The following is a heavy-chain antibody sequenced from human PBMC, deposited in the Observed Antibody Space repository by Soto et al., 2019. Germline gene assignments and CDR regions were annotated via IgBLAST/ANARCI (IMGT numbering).Heavy chain of an antibody. CDR2: INPNSGGT. V-gene: IGHV1-2*04. CDR3: ATAHYYDSSGYETDAFDI. D-gene: IGHD3-22*01. Sequence: GASVKVSCKASGYTFTGYYMHWVRQAPGQGLEWMGWINPNSGGTNYAQKFQGWVTMTRDTSISTAYMELSRLRSDDTAVYYCATAHYYDSSGYETDAFDIWGQGTMVTVSS. J-gene: IGHJ3*02. CDR1: GYTFTGYY.